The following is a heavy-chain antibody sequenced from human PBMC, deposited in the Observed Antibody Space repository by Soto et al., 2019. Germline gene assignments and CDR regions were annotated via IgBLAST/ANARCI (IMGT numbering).Heavy chain of an antibody. CDR3: TTDSHFSTRLVRFDL. J-gene: IGHJ4*03. V-gene: IGHV3-15*07. CDR1: KFTCTTAW. D-gene: IGHD3-3*02. CDR2: IKSKIDGGTT. Sequence: LRHYRAAAKFTCTTAWTNYVRQTPGKGLEWVGRIKSKIDGGTTDFAASVKGRFAISRDDSQDTMFLQMNSLKSEDTALYYCTTDSHFSTRLVRFDLWGRGTLVTVSS.